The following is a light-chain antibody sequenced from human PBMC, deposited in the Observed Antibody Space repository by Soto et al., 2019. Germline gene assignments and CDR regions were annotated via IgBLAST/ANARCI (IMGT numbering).Light chain of an antibody. Sequence: DIQMTQSPSFLSASVGDRVTITCRASQSIGKHLNWYQQKPGKAPKFLIYGASTLQSGVPSRFTGSGSGTDFTLTVNSLQAEDFAIYYCQQSYRSPTTSGQGTRLEIK. V-gene: IGKV1-39*01. CDR2: GAS. J-gene: IGKJ5*01. CDR1: QSIGKH. CDR3: QQSYRSPTT.